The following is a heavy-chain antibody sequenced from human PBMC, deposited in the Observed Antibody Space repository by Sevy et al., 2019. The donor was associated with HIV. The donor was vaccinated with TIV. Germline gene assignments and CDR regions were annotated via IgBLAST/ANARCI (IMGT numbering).Heavy chain of an antibody. J-gene: IGHJ1*01. D-gene: IGHD6-19*01. CDR3: AQDQEVTGWYSEFFHH. CDR1: GFTFSSYG. V-gene: IGHV3-23*01. CDR2: ISGSGEST. Sequence: GGSLRLSCAASGFTFSSYGMHWVRQAPGKGLEWVSGISGSGESTYYADSVKGRFIISRDSSKNTVYLQMNSLRAEDTAIYYCAQDQEVTGWYSEFFHHWGQGTLVTVSS.